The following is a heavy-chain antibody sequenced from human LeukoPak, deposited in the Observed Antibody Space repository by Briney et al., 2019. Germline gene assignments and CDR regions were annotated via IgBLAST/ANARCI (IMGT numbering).Heavy chain of an antibody. CDR1: GFTFSTYS. CDR3: ASHRKYSSSSSPFAFDI. CDR2: ISSSSSYT. Sequence: PGGSLRLSCAASGFTFSTYSMNWVRQAPGKGLEWVSYISSSSSYTNYADSVKGRFTISRDNAKNSLYLQMNSLRAEDTAVYYCASHRKYSSSSSPFAFDIWGQGTMVTVSS. V-gene: IGHV3-21*05. J-gene: IGHJ3*02. D-gene: IGHD6-6*01.